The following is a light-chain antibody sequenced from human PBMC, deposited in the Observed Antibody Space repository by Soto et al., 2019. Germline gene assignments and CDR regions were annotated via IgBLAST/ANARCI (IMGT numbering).Light chain of an antibody. CDR3: SSYADSNNYV. CDR1: SSDVGGYNY. J-gene: IGLJ1*01. Sequence: QSPLTQPPSASGSPGQSVTISCTGTSSDVGGYNYVSWYQQHPGKAPKLMIYEVTRRPSGVPDRFSGSKSGNTASLTVSGLQGEDEADYYCSSYADSNNYVFGSGTKLTVL. CDR2: EVT. V-gene: IGLV2-8*01.